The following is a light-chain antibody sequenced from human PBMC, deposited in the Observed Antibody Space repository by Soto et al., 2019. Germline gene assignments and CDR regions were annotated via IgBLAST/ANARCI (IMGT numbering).Light chain of an antibody. Sequence: QSALTQPASVSGSPGQSITISCTGTSSDVGGYNHVSWYQQHPGKAPKLIIYEVNNRPSGISNRFSASKSGNTASLTISGLQAEDEADYHCSSYTTSSTLLYVFGTGTKVTVL. CDR3: SSYTTSSTLLYV. CDR2: EVN. J-gene: IGLJ1*01. CDR1: SSDVGGYNH. V-gene: IGLV2-14*01.